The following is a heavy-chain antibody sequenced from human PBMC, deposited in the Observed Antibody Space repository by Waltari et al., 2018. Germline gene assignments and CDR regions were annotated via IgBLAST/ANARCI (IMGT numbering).Heavy chain of an antibody. V-gene: IGHV4-30-2*01. CDR1: GGSICSGGHS. D-gene: IGHD5-12*01. J-gene: IGHJ3*02. Sequence: LQLQESASGLVTPSQTLSHTCAVSGGSICSGGHSWSCFRPPPWKGLEWIGYIYHSGSTYYNPSLKSRVTISVDRSKNQFSLKLSSVTAADTAVYYCARAPNGDYDYAFDIWGQGTMVTVSS. CDR2: IYHSGST. CDR3: ARAPNGDYDYAFDI.